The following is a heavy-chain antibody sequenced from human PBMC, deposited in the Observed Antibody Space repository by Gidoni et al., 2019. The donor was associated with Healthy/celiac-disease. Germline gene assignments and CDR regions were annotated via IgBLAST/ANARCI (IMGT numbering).Heavy chain of an antibody. J-gene: IGHJ5*02. V-gene: IGHV4-34*01. CDR1: VGSFSGYY. CDR3: ARGRIVVVPAAIRSGWFDP. D-gene: IGHD2-2*01. CDR2: INHSGST. Sequence: QVQLQQWGAGLLKPSETLSLTCAVYVGSFSGYYWSWIRQPPGKGLEWIGEINHSGSTNSNPSLKSRVTISVDTSKNQFSLKLSSVTAADTAVYYCARGRIVVVPAAIRSGWFDPWGQGTLVTVAS.